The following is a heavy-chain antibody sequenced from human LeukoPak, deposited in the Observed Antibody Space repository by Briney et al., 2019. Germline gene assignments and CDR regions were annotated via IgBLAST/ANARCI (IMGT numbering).Heavy chain of an antibody. Sequence: ASVKVSCKASGYTFTSYGISWVRQAPGQGLEWMGWISAYNGNTNYARKLQGRVTMTTDTSTSTAYMELRSLRSDDTAVYYCARIRFLEWLLYQYNWFDPWGQGTLVTVSS. CDR3: ARIRFLEWLLYQYNWFDP. D-gene: IGHD3-3*01. CDR2: ISAYNGNT. CDR1: GYTFTSYG. V-gene: IGHV1-18*01. J-gene: IGHJ5*02.